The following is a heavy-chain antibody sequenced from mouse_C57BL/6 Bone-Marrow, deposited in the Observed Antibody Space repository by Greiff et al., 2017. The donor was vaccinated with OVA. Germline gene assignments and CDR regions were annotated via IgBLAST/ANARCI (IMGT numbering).Heavy chain of an antibody. D-gene: IGHD2-12*01. CDR1: GYTFTSYW. CDR3: AGGLRRFAY. CDR2: IYPSDSET. J-gene: IGHJ3*01. Sequence: VQLQQPGAELVRPGSSVKLSCKASGYTFTSYWMDWVKQRPGQGLEWIGNIYPSDSETHYNQKFTDKATLTVDKSSSTAYMQLSSLTSEDSAVYYCAGGLRRFAYWGQGTLVTVSA. V-gene: IGHV1-61*01.